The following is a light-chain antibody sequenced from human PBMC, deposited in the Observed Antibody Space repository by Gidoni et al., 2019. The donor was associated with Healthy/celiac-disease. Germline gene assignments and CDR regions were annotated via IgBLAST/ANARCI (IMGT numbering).Light chain of an antibody. J-gene: IGKJ2*01. CDR2: DAS. CDR3: QQYDNPPYT. V-gene: IGKV1-33*01. Sequence: DIQMTQSPSSLSASVGDRVTITCQASQGISNYLNWYQQKPGKAPKLLIYDASNLETGVPSRFSGSGSGTDFTFTISSLQPEDIATYYCQQYDNPPYTFXQXTKLEIK. CDR1: QGISNY.